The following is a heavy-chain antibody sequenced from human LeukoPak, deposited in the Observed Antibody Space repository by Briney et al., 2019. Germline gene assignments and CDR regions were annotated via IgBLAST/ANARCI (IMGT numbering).Heavy chain of an antibody. V-gene: IGHV3-74*01. CDR3: ARAYYRVDY. CDR2: ISGDGSST. CDR1: GFTFSSYW. J-gene: IGHJ4*02. Sequence: GGSLRLSCAASGFTFSSYWMHWVRQAPGEGLVWVSRISGDGSSTSYADSVKGRFTISRDNAKNTLYLQMNSLRAEDAAVYYCARAYYRVDYWGQGTLVTVSS. D-gene: IGHD2/OR15-2a*01.